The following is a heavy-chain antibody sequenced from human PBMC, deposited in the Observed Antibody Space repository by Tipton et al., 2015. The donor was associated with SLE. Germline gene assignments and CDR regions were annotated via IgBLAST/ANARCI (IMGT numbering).Heavy chain of an antibody. D-gene: IGHD2-2*01. CDR3: ARHSTGVCSSTSCSISDYYYGMDV. J-gene: IGHJ6*02. V-gene: IGHV4-34*01. Sequence: TLSLTCAVYGGSFSGYFWSWIRQPPGKGLEWIGEINHSGSTNYNPSLKSRVTISVDTSKNQFSLKLSSVTAADTAVFYCARHSTGVCSSTSCSISDYYYGMDVWGQGTTVTVSS. CDR1: GGSFSGYF. CDR2: INHSGST.